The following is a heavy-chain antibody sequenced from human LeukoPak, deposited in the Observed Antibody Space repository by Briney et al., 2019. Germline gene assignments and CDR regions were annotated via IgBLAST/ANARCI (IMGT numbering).Heavy chain of an antibody. Sequence: PGGSLRLSCVASGFTFNTYNMNWVRQAPGKGLEWVSSITSSSSYIYYADSVKGRFTISRDNAKNSLYLQMNSLRAEDTAVYYCARDLGYSSGPNYWGQGTRVTVSS. D-gene: IGHD6-19*01. J-gene: IGHJ4*02. CDR2: ITSSSSYI. CDR1: GFTFNTYN. V-gene: IGHV3-21*01. CDR3: ARDLGYSSGPNY.